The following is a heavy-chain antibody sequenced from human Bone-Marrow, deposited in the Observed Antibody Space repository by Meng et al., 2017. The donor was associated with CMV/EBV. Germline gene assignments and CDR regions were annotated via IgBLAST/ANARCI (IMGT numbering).Heavy chain of an antibody. CDR1: GGSVSSGSYY. CDR3: ARSVVVVAAAPYYYYGMDV. J-gene: IGHJ6*02. Sequence: SETRSLTCPVSGGSVSSGSYYWSWLRQPPGKGLEWIGYIYYSGSTNYNPSLKSRVTISVDTSKNQFSLKLSSVTAADTAVYYCARSVVVVAAAPYYYYGMDVWGQGTTVTVSS. V-gene: IGHV4-61*01. D-gene: IGHD2-15*01. CDR2: IYYSGST.